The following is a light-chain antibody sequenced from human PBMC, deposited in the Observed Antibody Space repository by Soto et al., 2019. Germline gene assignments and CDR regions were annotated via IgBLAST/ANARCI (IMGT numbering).Light chain of an antibody. Sequence: EIVLTQSPGTLSLSPGERATLSCRASQSVSSSYLAWYRQRPGQAPRLLIYGASIRATGIPDWFGGSGSGTDFTLTISRLEPEYFAVYYCQQFGSSPSFGPGTTVDI. V-gene: IGKV3-20*01. CDR3: QQFGSSPS. CDR1: QSVSSSY. CDR2: GAS. J-gene: IGKJ3*01.